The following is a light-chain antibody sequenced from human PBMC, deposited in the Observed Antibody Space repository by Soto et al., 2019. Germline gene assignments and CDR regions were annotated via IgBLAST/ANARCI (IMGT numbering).Light chain of an antibody. CDR2: GAS. CDR1: QSVSSTY. Sequence: NVLTQSPGTLSLSPGERATLSWRASQSVSSTYLAWYQQKRGQAPRLLIYGASSRATGIPDRFSGSGSGTDFTLTISRQEPEDFALYYCQQYGGSLTFGGGTKVDIK. J-gene: IGKJ4*01. CDR3: QQYGGSLT. V-gene: IGKV3-20*01.